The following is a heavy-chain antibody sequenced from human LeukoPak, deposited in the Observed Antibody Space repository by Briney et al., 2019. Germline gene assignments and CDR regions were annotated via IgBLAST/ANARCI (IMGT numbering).Heavy chain of an antibody. CDR2: INHSGST. CDR1: GGPFSGYY. Sequence: SETLSLTCAVYGGPFSGYYWSWIRQPPGKGLEWIGEINHSGSTNYNPSLKSRVTISVDTSKNQFSLKLSSVTAADTAVYCARVPHDFEAFDIWGQGTMVTVSS. J-gene: IGHJ3*02. CDR3: ARVPHDFEAFDI. D-gene: IGHD3/OR15-3a*01. V-gene: IGHV4-34*01.